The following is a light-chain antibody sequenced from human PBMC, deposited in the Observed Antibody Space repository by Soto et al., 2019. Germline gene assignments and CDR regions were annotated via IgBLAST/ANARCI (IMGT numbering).Light chain of an antibody. CDR3: QQYGSSGT. J-gene: IGKJ1*01. CDR2: GAS. V-gene: IGKV3-15*01. Sequence: EKVMTQAPAPPSVSSGERAHLSCRASQSVSSNLAWYQQKPGQAPRLLIYGASTRATGIPARFSGSGSGTEFTLTISRLQPEDFAVYYCQQYGSSGTFGQGTKVDIK. CDR1: QSVSSN.